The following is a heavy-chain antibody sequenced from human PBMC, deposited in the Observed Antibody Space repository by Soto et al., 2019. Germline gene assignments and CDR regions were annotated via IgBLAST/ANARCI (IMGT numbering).Heavy chain of an antibody. Sequence: QLQLQESGPGLVKPSETLSLTCTVSDGSISSSSYYWGWIRKPPGKGLEWIGSIYYRGSTYYNPSRTGRVTIPVDTSKNQFSLTLSSVTAADTAVYYCAIGYCSSTSCAPHYYYYYMDVWGKGTTVTVSS. CDR2: IYYRGST. D-gene: IGHD2-2*01. CDR3: AIGYCSSTSCAPHYYYYYMDV. V-gene: IGHV4-39*01. CDR1: DGSISSSSYY. J-gene: IGHJ6*03.